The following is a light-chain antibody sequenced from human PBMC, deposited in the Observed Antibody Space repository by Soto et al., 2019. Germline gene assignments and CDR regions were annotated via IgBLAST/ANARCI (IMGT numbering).Light chain of an antibody. Sequence: DIQMTQSPSTLSASVGDRVTITCRASQSISGWLAWYQQKPGKAPKLLIYDVSSLESGVPSRFSGSGSGTEFTLAISSLQPDDFATYYCQHYSGDRATFGQGTKVEI. V-gene: IGKV1-5*01. CDR2: DVS. CDR3: QHYSGDRAT. J-gene: IGKJ1*01. CDR1: QSISGW.